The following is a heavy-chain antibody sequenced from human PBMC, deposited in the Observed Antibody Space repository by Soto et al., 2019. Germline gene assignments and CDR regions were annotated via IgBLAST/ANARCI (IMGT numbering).Heavy chain of an antibody. Sequence: ESLSLTCRVSGASISGYYWSWIRQAPGKGLEWIGYVYDTGSTSYNPSLQSRVTISVDTSKKQFSLSLRLVTAADTAVYFCARSIAVPSSHIDHWGQGTRVTVYS. CDR2: VYDTGST. D-gene: IGHD6-6*01. CDR3: ARSIAVPSSHIDH. J-gene: IGHJ4*02. CDR1: GASISGYY. V-gene: IGHV4-59*01.